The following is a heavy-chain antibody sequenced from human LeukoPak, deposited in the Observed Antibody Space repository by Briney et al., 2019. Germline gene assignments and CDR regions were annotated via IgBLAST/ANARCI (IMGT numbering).Heavy chain of an antibody. CDR3: ARDGAPSLIDYYYYMDV. J-gene: IGHJ6*03. D-gene: IGHD3-16*01. Sequence: SVKVSCKASGGTFSSYAISWVRQAPGQGLEWTGGIIPIFGTANYAQKFQGRVTITTDESTSTAYMELSRLRSEDTAVYYCARDGAPSLIDYYYYMDVWGRGTTVTVSS. V-gene: IGHV1-69*05. CDR1: GGTFSSYA. CDR2: IIPIFGTA.